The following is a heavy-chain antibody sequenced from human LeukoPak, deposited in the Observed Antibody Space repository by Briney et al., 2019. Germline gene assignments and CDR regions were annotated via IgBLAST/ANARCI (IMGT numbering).Heavy chain of an antibody. Sequence: GRSLRLSCAASGFTFSDYEMIWVRQAPGKGLEWIAYINPSGSTTYYADSMKDRSTISRDNARSSLYLQMHSLRGEDTALYYCAKSGAASDWGQGTLVTVSS. J-gene: IGHJ4*02. CDR3: AKSGAASD. CDR2: INPSGSTT. D-gene: IGHD6-13*01. CDR1: GFTFSDYE. V-gene: IGHV3-48*03.